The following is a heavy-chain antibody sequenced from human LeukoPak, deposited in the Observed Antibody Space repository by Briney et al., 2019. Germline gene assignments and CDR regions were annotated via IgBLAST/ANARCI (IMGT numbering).Heavy chain of an antibody. Sequence: GGSLRLSCSASGFTFGDYAMSWVRQAPGKGLEWVGFIRSEVNGGTTEYAASVKGRFTISRDDSKSIAYVQMNSLKIEDTAVYYCSRDYRTTYGTREEDAFDIWGQGTMVTVSS. CDR1: GFTFGDYA. J-gene: IGHJ3*02. V-gene: IGHV3-49*04. D-gene: IGHD1-7*01. CDR3: SRDYRTTYGTREEDAFDI. CDR2: IRSEVNGGTT.